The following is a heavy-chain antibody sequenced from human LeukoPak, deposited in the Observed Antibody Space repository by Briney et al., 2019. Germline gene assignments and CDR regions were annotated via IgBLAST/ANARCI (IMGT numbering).Heavy chain of an antibody. Sequence: ASVKVSCKASGYTFTSYDINWVRQATGQGLEWRGWMNPNSGNTGYAQKFQGRVTMTRNTSISTAYMELSSLRSEDTAVYYCARVSSSSWPEYFQHWGQGTLVTVSS. V-gene: IGHV1-8*01. CDR3: ARVSSSSWPEYFQH. CDR1: GYTFTSYD. CDR2: MNPNSGNT. J-gene: IGHJ1*01. D-gene: IGHD6-13*01.